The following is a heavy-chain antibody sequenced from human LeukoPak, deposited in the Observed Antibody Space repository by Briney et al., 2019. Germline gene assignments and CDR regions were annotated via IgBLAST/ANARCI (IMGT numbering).Heavy chain of an antibody. Sequence: GESLKISCKGSGYSFTSYWIGWVRQMPGKGLEWRGIIYPGDSDTRYSPSFQGQVTISADKSISTAYLQWSSLKASDTAMYYCTSIVGYERLAFDIWGQGTMVTVSS. CDR1: GYSFTSYW. CDR3: TSIVGYERLAFDI. D-gene: IGHD5-12*01. V-gene: IGHV5-51*01. J-gene: IGHJ3*02. CDR2: IYPGDSDT.